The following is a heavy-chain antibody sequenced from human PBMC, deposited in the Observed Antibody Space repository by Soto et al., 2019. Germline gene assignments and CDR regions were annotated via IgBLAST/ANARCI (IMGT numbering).Heavy chain of an antibody. CDR2: MKDRRAGGTT. J-gene: IGHJ6*02. CDR3: TTVTHAPV. Sequence: PVGSLRLSCVVSGLTFTDAWMSWVRQAPGKGLEWVGRMKDRRAGGTTDYGAPVKGRLTISRDDLKNTLYLQMDSLKTEDTAVYYCTTVTHAPVGGQGTTVTVSS. CDR1: GLTFTDAW. D-gene: IGHD2-2*01. V-gene: IGHV3-15*01.